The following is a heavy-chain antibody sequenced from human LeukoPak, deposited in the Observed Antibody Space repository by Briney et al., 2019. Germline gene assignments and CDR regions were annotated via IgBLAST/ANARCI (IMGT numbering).Heavy chain of an antibody. V-gene: IGHV1-3*01. CDR3: ARGYDILTGYFSFDY. CDR2: INAGKGKT. D-gene: IGHD3-9*01. J-gene: IGHJ4*02. Sequence: ASVKVSCKTSGYTFTSYAMHWVRQAPGQRLEGMGWINAGKGKTKYSQKFQGRVTNTKDTSPSTAYMELSSLRSEDTAVYHCARGYDILTGYFSFDYWGQGTLATVSS. CDR1: GYTFTSYA.